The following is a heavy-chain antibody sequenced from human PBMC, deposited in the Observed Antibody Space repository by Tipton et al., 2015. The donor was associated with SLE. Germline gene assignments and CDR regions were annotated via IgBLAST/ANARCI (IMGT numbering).Heavy chain of an antibody. V-gene: IGHV1-8*01. CDR1: GYTFTTYD. Sequence: QLVQSGAEVKKPGASVKVSCRASGYTFTTYDINWVRQAAGQGLEWMGWMNPNSGNTGYAQKFQGRITMTRDASTVYMELSSLKSEDTALYFCSRSTGLPAESRYYYGVDFWGQGTTVEVSS. CDR2: MNPNSGNT. J-gene: IGHJ6*02. D-gene: IGHD2-2*01. CDR3: SRSTGLPAESRYYYGVDF.